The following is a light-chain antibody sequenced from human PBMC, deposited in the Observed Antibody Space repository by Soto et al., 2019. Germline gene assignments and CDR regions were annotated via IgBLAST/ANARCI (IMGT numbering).Light chain of an antibody. J-gene: IGKJ3*01. CDR2: AAS. CDR1: QGVSYY. CDR3: QQYNTAPFT. V-gene: IGKV1-27*01. Sequence: DIQMTQSPSSLSASVGDRVTITCRASQGVSYYLAWYQQKPGKAPRLMIYAASTLQSWVPSRFSGSGSGPDFTLTISGLQPEDVGTYYCQQYNTAPFTFGPGTKVDIK.